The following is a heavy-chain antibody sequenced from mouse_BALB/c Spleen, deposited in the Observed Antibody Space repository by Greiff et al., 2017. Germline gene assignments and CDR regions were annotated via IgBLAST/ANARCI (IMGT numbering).Heavy chain of an antibody. CDR3: ASYDYDDVFAY. D-gene: IGHD2-4*01. CDR1: GYSITSDYA. CDR2: ISYSGST. Sequence: EVKLQESGPGLVKPSQSLSLTCTVTGYSITSDYAWNWIRQFPGNKLEWMGYISYSGSTSYNPSLKSRISITRDTSKNQFFLQLNSVTTEDTATYYCASYDYDDVFAYWGQGTLVTVSA. J-gene: IGHJ3*01. V-gene: IGHV3-2*02.